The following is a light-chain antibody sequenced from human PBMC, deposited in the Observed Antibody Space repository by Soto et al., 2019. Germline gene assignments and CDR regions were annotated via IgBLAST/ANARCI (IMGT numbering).Light chain of an antibody. CDR3: QQSYSRPWT. V-gene: IGKV1-5*01. Sequence: DIQMTQSTSTLSASVGARVTITCLASQSISSWLAWYQQKPGKAPKLLIYDASSLESGAPSRFSGSGSGTDFTLTISSLQPEDFATYYCQQSYSRPWTFGQRTMVDIK. J-gene: IGKJ1*01. CDR1: QSISSW. CDR2: DAS.